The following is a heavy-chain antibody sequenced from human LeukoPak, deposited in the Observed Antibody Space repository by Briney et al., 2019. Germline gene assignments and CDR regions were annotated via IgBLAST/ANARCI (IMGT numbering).Heavy chain of an antibody. J-gene: IGHJ5*02. Sequence: GGSLRLSCAASGFTFSNYGMTWVRQAPGKGLEWVSSTRSDGGGTFYADSVKGRFTISRDNSKNTLYLQMNSLRAEDTAVYFCAKYESSGHYFSHWFDPWGQGTLVTVSS. D-gene: IGHD3-22*01. CDR2: TRSDGGGT. CDR3: AKYESSGHYFSHWFDP. CDR1: GFTFSNYG. V-gene: IGHV3-23*01.